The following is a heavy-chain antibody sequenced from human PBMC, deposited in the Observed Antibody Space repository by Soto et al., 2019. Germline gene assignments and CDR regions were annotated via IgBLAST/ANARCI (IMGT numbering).Heavy chain of an antibody. J-gene: IGHJ4*02. CDR2: ISSSGSTI. D-gene: IGHD5-12*01. CDR1: GFTFSDYY. Sequence: QVQLVESGGGLVKPGGSLRLSCAASGFTFSDYYMSWIRQAPGKGLEWVSYISSSGSTIYYADSVKGRFTIARDNATKSLNLHMNSLIDDETAVYYCAREVDIVATTNAYWGQGTLVTVS. CDR3: AREVDIVATTNAY. V-gene: IGHV3-11*01.